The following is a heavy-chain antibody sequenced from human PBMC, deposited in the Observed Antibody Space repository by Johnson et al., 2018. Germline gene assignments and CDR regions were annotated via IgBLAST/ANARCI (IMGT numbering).Heavy chain of an antibody. CDR3: AKIWPVPRYDSIRYFLVDAFDI. J-gene: IGHJ3*02. V-gene: IGHV3-30*18. CDR1: GFTFTNYG. CDR2: ISFDGSNK. Sequence: QVQLVESGGGVVQPGRSLRLSCAASGFTFTNYGMHWVRQAPGKGLEWVAIISFDGSNKYYADSVTGRFTISRDNSNNALYLQMNSLGAEDSAVYYCAKIWPVPRYDSIRYFLVDAFDIWGPGTMVTVSS. D-gene: IGHD3-22*01.